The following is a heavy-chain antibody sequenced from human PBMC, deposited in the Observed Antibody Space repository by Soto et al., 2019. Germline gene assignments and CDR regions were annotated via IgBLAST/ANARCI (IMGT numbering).Heavy chain of an antibody. Sequence: EVQLLESGGNLVQPGGSLRLSCAASGFTFSNYAMSWVRQAPGKGLEWVSAISSSVSRVYYADSVKGRFTISRDNSKNTLYLQMNSLRAEDTAVYYCAKKFDSPSPSFDYWGQGTLVTVSS. CDR1: GFTFSNYA. CDR2: ISSSVSRV. J-gene: IGHJ4*02. CDR3: AKKFDSPSPSFDY. D-gene: IGHD3-22*01. V-gene: IGHV3-23*01.